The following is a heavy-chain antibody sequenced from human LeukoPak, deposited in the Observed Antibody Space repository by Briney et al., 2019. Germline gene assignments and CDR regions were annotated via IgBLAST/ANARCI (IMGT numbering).Heavy chain of an antibody. Sequence: GESLKISCQSSGYSFTSYWIGWVSQMPGRGLEWMGIIYPGDSDTRYSPSFQGQVTISADKSISTAYLQWSSLKASDTAMYYCATPGYYDILTGSLKYWGQGTLVTVSS. D-gene: IGHD3-9*01. CDR1: GYSFTSYW. CDR3: ATPGYYDILTGSLKY. V-gene: IGHV5-51*01. J-gene: IGHJ4*02. CDR2: IYPGDSDT.